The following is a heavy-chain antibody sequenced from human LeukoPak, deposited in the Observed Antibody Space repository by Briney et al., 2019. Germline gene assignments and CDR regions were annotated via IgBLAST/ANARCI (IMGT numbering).Heavy chain of an antibody. D-gene: IGHD4-17*01. CDR1: GFTFDDYA. CDR2: ISWNSGSI. J-gene: IGHJ4*02. V-gene: IGHV3-9*01. CDR3: AKGTDYGDYGYFDY. Sequence: GGSLRLSCAASGFTFDDYAMHWVRQAPGKGLEWVSGISWNSGSIGYADSVKGRFTISRDNAKNSLYLQMNSLRAEDTALYYCAKGTDYGDYGYFDYWGQGTLVTVSS.